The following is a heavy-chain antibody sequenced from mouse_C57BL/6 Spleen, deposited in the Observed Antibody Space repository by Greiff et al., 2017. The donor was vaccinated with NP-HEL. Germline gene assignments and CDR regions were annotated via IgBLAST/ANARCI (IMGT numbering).Heavy chain of an antibody. CDR2: IYPGDGVT. CDR1: GYAFSSSW. V-gene: IGHV1-82*01. CDR3: ARITVVGFDY. Sequence: QVQLQQSGPELVKPGASVKISCKASGYAFSSSWMNWVKQRPGKGLEWIGRIYPGDGVTNYNGKFKGKATLTADKSSSTAYMQLSSLTSEDSAVYFCARITVVGFDYWGQGTTLTVSS. J-gene: IGHJ2*01. D-gene: IGHD1-1*01.